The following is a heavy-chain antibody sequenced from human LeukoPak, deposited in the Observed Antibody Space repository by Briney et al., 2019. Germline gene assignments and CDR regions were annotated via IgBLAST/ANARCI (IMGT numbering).Heavy chain of an antibody. V-gene: IGHV3-53*01. CDR3: ARELREHGVFDI. CDR2: IYSDGST. CDR1: GFTVSSNY. D-gene: IGHD1-26*01. Sequence: PGGSLRLSCAASGFTVSSNYMSWVRQAPGKGLEWVSEIYSDGSTYYAASVKGRFSISRDNSKNTVYLQMNSLRAEDTAVYYCARELREHGVFDIWGQGTMVTASS. J-gene: IGHJ3*02.